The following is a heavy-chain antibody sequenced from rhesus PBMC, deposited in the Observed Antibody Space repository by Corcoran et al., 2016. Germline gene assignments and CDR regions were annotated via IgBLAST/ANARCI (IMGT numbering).Heavy chain of an antibody. Sequence: QVTLKESGPALVKPTQTLTLPCTFSGFSISTSGMCVGWIRQPPGKALEWLALIYWDDYKYSSTSMKSRLTISKNTSKNQVVLTMTNMDPVDTATYYCARKGIAAAGTFDYWGQGVLVTVSS. CDR2: IYWDDYK. J-gene: IGHJ4*01. V-gene: IGHV2-174*01. CDR1: GFSISTSGMC. D-gene: IGHD6-25*01. CDR3: ARKGIAAAGTFDY.